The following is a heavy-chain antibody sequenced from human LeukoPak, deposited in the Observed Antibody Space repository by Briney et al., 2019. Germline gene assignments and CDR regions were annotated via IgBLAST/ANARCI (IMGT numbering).Heavy chain of an antibody. Sequence: GGSLRLSCAASGFXFSTYAISWVRQAPGKGLEWVSAISGTGGDTYYAGSVKGRFTVSRDNSKNTVYLQMNRLTGEDTAVYYCAYSDHFDTWGQGTLVTVSS. CDR1: GFXFSTYA. D-gene: IGHD4-17*01. CDR2: ISGTGGDT. V-gene: IGHV3-23*01. CDR3: AYSDHFDT. J-gene: IGHJ4*02.